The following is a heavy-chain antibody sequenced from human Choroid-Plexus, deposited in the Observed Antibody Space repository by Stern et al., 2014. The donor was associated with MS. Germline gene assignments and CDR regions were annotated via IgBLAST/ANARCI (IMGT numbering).Heavy chain of an antibody. CDR1: GFTFGSCA. CDR3: AKDRQYLTYFFDH. D-gene: IGHD2/OR15-2a*01. J-gene: IGHJ5*02. Sequence: VQLEESGGGVVQPGRPLRLSCVASGFTFGSCAMHWVRQAPGKGLEWVAGVSYDGSNKYYADSVKGRFTISRDNSQNTLYMQMSSLRPEDTAVYYCAKDRQYLTYFFDHWGQGSLFTVSS. CDR2: VSYDGSNK. V-gene: IGHV3-30*18.